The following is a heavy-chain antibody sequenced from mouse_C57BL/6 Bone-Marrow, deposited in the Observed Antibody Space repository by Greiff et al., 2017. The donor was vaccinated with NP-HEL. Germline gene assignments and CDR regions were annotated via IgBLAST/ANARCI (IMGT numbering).Heavy chain of an antibody. V-gene: IGHV14-4*01. CDR3: TTRSYYYGSSRDY. Sequence: VHVKQSGAELVRPGASVKLSCTASGFNIKDDYMHWVKQRPEQGLEWIGWIDPENGDTAYASKFPGKATITADTSSNTAYLQLSSLTSEDTAVYYCTTRSYYYGSSRDYWGQGTTLTVSS. D-gene: IGHD1-1*01. CDR2: IDPENGDT. CDR1: GFNIKDDY. J-gene: IGHJ2*01.